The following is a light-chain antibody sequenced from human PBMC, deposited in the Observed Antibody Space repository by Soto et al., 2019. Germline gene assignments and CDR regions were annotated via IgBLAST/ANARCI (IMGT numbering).Light chain of an antibody. Sequence: DIQMTQSPSSLSASVGDRITITCRATQGIYNSLAWYQQTPGKVPTLLIYASSTLRSGVPSRFSGSGSGTDFNLTISSLQPEDAATYYGQKYNTAPLTFGGGTKVQIK. CDR1: QGIYNS. CDR3: QKYNTAPLT. V-gene: IGKV1-27*01. CDR2: ASS. J-gene: IGKJ4*01.